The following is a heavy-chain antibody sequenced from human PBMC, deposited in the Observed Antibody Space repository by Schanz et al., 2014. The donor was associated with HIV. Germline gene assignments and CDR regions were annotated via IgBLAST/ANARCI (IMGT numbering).Heavy chain of an antibody. CDR3: ARGARDCTNGVCGGYYFDY. J-gene: IGHJ4*02. V-gene: IGHV1-2*02. CDR1: GYTFTASY. CDR2: IDPKIGGT. Sequence: QVQLVQSGAEVKKPGASLKVSCKASGYTFTASYIHWVRQAPGQGPEWMGWIDPKIGGTQLAQKFQGRVTMTRNTSINTAYMEVSGLKSEDTAVYYCARGARDCTNGVCGGYYFDYWGQGTLVTVSS. D-gene: IGHD2-8*01.